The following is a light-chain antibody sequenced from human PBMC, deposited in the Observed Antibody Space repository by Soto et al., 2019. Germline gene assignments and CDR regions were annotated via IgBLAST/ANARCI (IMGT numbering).Light chain of an antibody. J-gene: IGKJ1*01. V-gene: IGKV3-15*01. CDR1: HSVSSS. Sequence: EVVITQAPATLSVSPGERATLSCRASHSVSSSLAWYQQKPGQAPRLLISGASTRAAGIPARFSGSGSGTEFTLTISSLQSEDFAVYYCQHYNTWPWTFGQGTKLDIK. CDR2: GAS. CDR3: QHYNTWPWT.